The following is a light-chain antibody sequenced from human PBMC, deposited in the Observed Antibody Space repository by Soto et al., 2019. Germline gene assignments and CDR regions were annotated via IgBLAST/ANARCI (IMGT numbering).Light chain of an antibody. J-gene: IGLJ3*02. V-gene: IGLV2-14*01. CDR3: SSYTTRSTLV. CDR2: EVS. CDR1: SSDVGAYNF. Sequence: QSALTQPASVSGSPGKSITISCTGTSSDVGAYNFVSWYQQHPGKAPKFMISEVSHRPSGVSDRFSGSKSGNTASLTISGLQAEDEADYFCSSYTTRSTLVFGGGTKLTVL.